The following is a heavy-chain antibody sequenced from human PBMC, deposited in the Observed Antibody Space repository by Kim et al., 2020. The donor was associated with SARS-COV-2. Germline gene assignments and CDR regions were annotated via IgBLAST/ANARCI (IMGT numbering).Heavy chain of an antibody. V-gene: IGHV4-59*10. CDR2: GNT. Sequence: GNTNYKSSLKSRVTMSVDTYKNQFSLNLTSVTAADTAVYYCATYNGVYNYHWGQGTLVTVSS. D-gene: IGHD2-8*01. CDR3: ATYNGVYNYH. J-gene: IGHJ4*02.